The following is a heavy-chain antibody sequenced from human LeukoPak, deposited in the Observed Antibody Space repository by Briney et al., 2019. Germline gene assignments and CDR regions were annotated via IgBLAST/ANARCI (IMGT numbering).Heavy chain of an antibody. V-gene: IGHV3-23*01. CDR2: ISGSGGST. CDR3: AKDRSCTNDICHGDFDY. CDR1: GFTFSSYA. J-gene: IGHJ4*02. D-gene: IGHD2-8*01. Sequence: HPGGSLRLSCAASGFTFSSYAVSWVRQAPGKGLEWVSSISGSGGSTYSADSVKGRFTISRDNSKNTLYLQMNSLRAEDTALHYCAKDRSCTNDICHGDFDYWGQGTLVTVSS.